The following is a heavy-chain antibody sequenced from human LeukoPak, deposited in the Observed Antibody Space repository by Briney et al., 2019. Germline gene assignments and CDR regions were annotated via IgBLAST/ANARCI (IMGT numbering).Heavy chain of an antibody. V-gene: IGHV1-2*06. CDR3: ARVYYDSSGYYRIDY. CDR1: GYTFTRYF. J-gene: IGHJ4*02. CDR2: INPNSGGT. D-gene: IGHD3-22*01. Sequence: ASVKVSCQASGYTFTRYFMHWVRQAPGQGLEWMGRINPNSGGTNYAQKFQGRVTMTSDTSISTAYMELSRLRSDDTAGYYCARVYYDSSGYYRIDYWGQGTLVTVST.